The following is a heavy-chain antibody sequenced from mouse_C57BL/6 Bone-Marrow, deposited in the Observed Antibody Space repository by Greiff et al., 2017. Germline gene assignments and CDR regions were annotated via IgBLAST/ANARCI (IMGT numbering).Heavy chain of an antibody. V-gene: IGHV1-55*01. Sequence: QVQLQQPGAELVKPGASVKMSCKASGYTFTSYWITWVKQRPGQGLEWIGDIYPGSGSTNYNEKLKSKATLTVDTSSSNAYMQLSSLTSEDSAVYYCARPYYSNYWYFDFWGTGTTVTVSS. J-gene: IGHJ1*03. CDR2: IYPGSGST. CDR1: GYTFTSYW. D-gene: IGHD2-5*01. CDR3: ARPYYSNYWYFDF.